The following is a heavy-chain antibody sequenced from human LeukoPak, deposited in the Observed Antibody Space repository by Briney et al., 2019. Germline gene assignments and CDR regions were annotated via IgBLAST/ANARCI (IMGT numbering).Heavy chain of an antibody. V-gene: IGHV1-2*02. D-gene: IGHD6-13*01. Sequence: ASVKVSCKASGYTFTGYYMHWVRQAPGQGLEWMGWINPNSGGTNYAQKFQGRVTMTRDTAISTAYMELSRLRSDDTAVYYCAREGLAAAGTGGDYYYYYMDVWGKGTTVTVSS. CDR2: INPNSGGT. CDR1: GYTFTGYY. CDR3: AREGLAAAGTGGDYYYYYMDV. J-gene: IGHJ6*03.